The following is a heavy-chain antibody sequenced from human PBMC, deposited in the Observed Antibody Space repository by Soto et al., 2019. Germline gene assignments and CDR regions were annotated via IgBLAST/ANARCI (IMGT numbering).Heavy chain of an antibody. Sequence: GGSLRLSCAASGFTFSSYAMSWVRQAPGKGLEWVSAISGSGGSTYYADSVKGRFTISRDNSKNTLYLQMNSLRAEDTAVYYCAARMVRGVIIRYIDYWGQGTLVTVSS. V-gene: IGHV3-23*01. CDR2: ISGSGGST. D-gene: IGHD3-10*01. CDR3: AARMVRGVIIRYIDY. J-gene: IGHJ4*02. CDR1: GFTFSSYA.